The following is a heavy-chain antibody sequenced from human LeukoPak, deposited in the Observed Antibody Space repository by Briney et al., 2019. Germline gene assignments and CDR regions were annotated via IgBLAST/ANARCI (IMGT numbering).Heavy chain of an antibody. D-gene: IGHD3-22*01. Sequence: GGSLRLSCAASGFTFSDYYMSWIRQAPGKGLEWVSYISSSGSTIYYADSVKGRFTISRDNSKNTLYLQMNSLRAEDTAVYYCARDRDEDDSSGYYLFDYWGQGTLVTVSS. CDR3: ARDRDEDDSSGYYLFDY. V-gene: IGHV3-11*04. CDR2: ISSSGSTI. CDR1: GFTFSDYY. J-gene: IGHJ4*02.